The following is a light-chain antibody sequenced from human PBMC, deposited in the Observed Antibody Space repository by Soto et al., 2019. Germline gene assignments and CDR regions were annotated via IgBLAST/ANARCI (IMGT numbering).Light chain of an antibody. Sequence: QSVLTQPASVSGSPGQSITISCPGTSSDVGGYNYVSWYQQHPSKAPKFIIYDVSNRPSGVSNRFSGSKSGNTASLTISGLQAEDEADYYCSSYTTSNTRQIVFGTGTKVTVL. V-gene: IGLV2-14*01. CDR2: DVS. CDR3: SSYTTSNTRQIV. CDR1: SSDVGGYNY. J-gene: IGLJ1*01.